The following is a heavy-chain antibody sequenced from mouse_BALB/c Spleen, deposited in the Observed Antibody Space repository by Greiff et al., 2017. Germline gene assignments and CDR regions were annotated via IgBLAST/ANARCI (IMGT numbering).Heavy chain of an antibody. CDR2: ISSGGGST. CDR3: ARHPNYDYDRGGDFDY. D-gene: IGHD2-4*01. Sequence: EVMLVESGGGLVKPGGSLKLSCAASGFAFSSYDMSWVRQTPEKRLEWVAYISSGGGSTYYPDTVKGRFTISRDNAKNTLYLQMSSLKSEDTAMYYCARHPNYDYDRGGDFDYWGQGTTLTVSS. J-gene: IGHJ2*01. V-gene: IGHV5-12-1*01. CDR1: GFAFSSYD.